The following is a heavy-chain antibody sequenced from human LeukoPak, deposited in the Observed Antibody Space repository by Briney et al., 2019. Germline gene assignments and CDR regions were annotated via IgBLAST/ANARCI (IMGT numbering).Heavy chain of an antibody. Sequence: SQTLSLTCTVSGGSISSYYWSWIRQPAGMGLEWIGRIYTSGSTNYNPSLKSRVTMSVDTSKNQFSLKLSSVTAADTAVYYCARDSTPYYYDSSGYYFGAFDIWGQGTMVTVSS. CDR1: GGSISSYY. CDR2: IYTSGST. V-gene: IGHV4-4*07. J-gene: IGHJ3*02. D-gene: IGHD3-22*01. CDR3: ARDSTPYYYDSSGYYFGAFDI.